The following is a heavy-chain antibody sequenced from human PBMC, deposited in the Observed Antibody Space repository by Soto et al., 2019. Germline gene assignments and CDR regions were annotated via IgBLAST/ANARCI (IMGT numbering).Heavy chain of an antibody. CDR2: INPHSGGT. Sequence: GASVKVSCKTAGYTFTGYYIYWGRQAPGQGLEWMGWINPHSGGTDSSQKFQGRVTMTRDTSISTAYMELSRLRSDDTAMYYCAGTSCSSTTCPTTYWGQGTLVTVSS. V-gene: IGHV1-2*02. D-gene: IGHD2-2*01. J-gene: IGHJ4*02. CDR1: GYTFTGYY. CDR3: AGTSCSSTTCPTTY.